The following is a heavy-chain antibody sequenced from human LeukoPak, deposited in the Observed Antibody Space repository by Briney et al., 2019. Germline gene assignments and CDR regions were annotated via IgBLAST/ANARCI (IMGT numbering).Heavy chain of an antibody. D-gene: IGHD3-22*01. V-gene: IGHV3-9*03. Sequence: PGGSLRLSCAASGFTFDDYAMHWLRQAPGKGLEWVSGISWNSGSIGYADSVKGRFTISRDNAKNPLYLQMNSLRAEDMALYYCAKGRYYYDSSGYDYWGQGTLVTVSS. CDR2: ISWNSGSI. CDR1: GFTFDDYA. CDR3: AKGRYYYDSSGYDY. J-gene: IGHJ4*02.